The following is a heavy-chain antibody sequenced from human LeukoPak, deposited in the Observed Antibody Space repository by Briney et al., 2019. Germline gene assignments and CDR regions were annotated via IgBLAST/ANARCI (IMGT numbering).Heavy chain of an antibody. J-gene: IGHJ3*01. Sequence: GRSLRLSCAASGFTFNMHAMHWVRQAPGKGLERVAVISNDGSDEYYADSVRGRFPVSRDNFKNTVYLQMNSLRPEDTAVYYCAKARHCTTATCASAAFDAWGQGTMVTVSS. D-gene: IGHD2/OR15-2a*01. CDR2: ISNDGSDE. CDR3: AKARHCTTATCASAAFDA. V-gene: IGHV3-30-3*01. CDR1: GFTFNMHA.